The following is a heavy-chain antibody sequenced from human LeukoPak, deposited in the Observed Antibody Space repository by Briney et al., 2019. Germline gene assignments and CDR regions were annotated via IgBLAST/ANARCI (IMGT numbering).Heavy chain of an antibody. CDR1: GFTFSSYS. D-gene: IGHD6-13*01. Sequence: RGSLRLSCAASGFTFSSYSMNWVRQAPGKGLEWVSSISSSSSYTYYADSVKGRLTISRDNAKNSLYLQMSSLRAEDTAVYYCARDVSSSWADAFDIWGQGTMVTVSS. CDR2: ISSSSSYT. J-gene: IGHJ3*02. V-gene: IGHV3-21*01. CDR3: ARDVSSSWADAFDI.